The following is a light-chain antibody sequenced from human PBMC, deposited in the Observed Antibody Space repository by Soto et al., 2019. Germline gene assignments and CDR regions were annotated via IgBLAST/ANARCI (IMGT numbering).Light chain of an antibody. CDR2: AAS. Sequence: DIQMTQSPSSLSASVGDRVTITCRGSERIGGYLNWYQQTLGKAPNLLIYAASSLQSGVPSRFSGSGSGTDFTLTISSLQPEDFATYYCQQRYSTPRTFGEGTKVDIK. CDR3: QQRYSTPRT. CDR1: ERIGGY. V-gene: IGKV1-39*01. J-gene: IGKJ1*01.